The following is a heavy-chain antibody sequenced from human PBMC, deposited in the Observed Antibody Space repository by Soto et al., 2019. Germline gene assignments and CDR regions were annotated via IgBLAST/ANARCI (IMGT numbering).Heavy chain of an antibody. CDR3: AHPRGYSVFDAYDI. V-gene: IGHV3-23*01. CDR2: VTADAYST. CDR1: GFTFSSYA. J-gene: IGHJ3*02. Sequence: PVGSLRLSCAASGFTFSSYAMSWVRQAPGKELEWVSAVTADAYSTYYADSVRGRFTISRDNSINTLFMQMNSLRTEDTAVYYCAHPRGYSVFDAYDIWGQGAMVTVSS. D-gene: IGHD1-1*01.